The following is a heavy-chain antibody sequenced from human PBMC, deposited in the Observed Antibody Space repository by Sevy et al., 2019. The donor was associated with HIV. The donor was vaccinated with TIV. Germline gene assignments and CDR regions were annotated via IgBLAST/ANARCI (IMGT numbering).Heavy chain of an antibody. CDR3: ARDHGGVQDWYFDL. CDR1: GGSVSSGSYY. J-gene: IGHJ2*01. Sequence: SETLSLTCTVSGGSVSSGSYYWSWIRQPPGKGLEWIGYIYYSGSTNYNPSLKSRVTISVDTSKNQFSLKLSSVTAADTAVYYCARDHGGVQDWYFDLWGRGTLVTVSS. V-gene: IGHV4-61*01. D-gene: IGHD2-8*02. CDR2: IYYSGST.